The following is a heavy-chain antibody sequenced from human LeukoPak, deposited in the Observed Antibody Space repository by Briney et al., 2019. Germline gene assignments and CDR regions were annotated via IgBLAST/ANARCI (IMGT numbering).Heavy chain of an antibody. CDR1: GGSLSGYY. V-gene: IGHV4-34*01. D-gene: IGHD4-23*01. Sequence: SETLSLTCAVSGGSLSGYYWTWIRQPPGKGLEWIGEINHSGSTYYNPSLKSRVTISVDTSKNQFSLKLSSVTAADTAVYYCARERGNPNEDYYYYYYMDVWGKGTTVTVSS. CDR2: INHSGST. CDR3: ARERGNPNEDYYYYYYMDV. J-gene: IGHJ6*03.